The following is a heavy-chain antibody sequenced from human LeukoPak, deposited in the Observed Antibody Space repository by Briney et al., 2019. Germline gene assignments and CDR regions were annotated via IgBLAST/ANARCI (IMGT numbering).Heavy chain of an antibody. J-gene: IGHJ4*02. CDR1: GGSISSSSYY. V-gene: IGHV4-39*01. CDR2: IYYSGST. Sequence: SETLSLTCTVSGGSISSSSYYWGWIRQPPGKGQEWIGSIYYSGSTYYNPSLKSRVTISVDTSKNQFSLKLSSVTAADTAVYYCARLVFGSTTYDYWGQGTLVTVSS. CDR3: ARLVFGSTTYDY. D-gene: IGHD1-14*01.